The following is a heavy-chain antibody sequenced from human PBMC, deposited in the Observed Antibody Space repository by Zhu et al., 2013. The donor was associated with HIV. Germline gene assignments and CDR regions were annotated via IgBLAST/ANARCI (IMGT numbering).Heavy chain of an antibody. D-gene: IGHD3-10*01. V-gene: IGHV1-2*02. Sequence: QVELLQSGPEVKTPGDSVNVSCQAVGYKFIKHDIVWMRQAPGQGLEWMGWINPNTGGTNYAQRFQGRVTITSDPSTTTASMELTSLTSDDTAVYFCARGGLAGSSGSWFDPWGQGTLVTVSS. CDR1: GYKFIKHD. CDR3: ARGGLAGSSGSWFDP. CDR2: INPNTGGT. J-gene: IGHJ5*01.